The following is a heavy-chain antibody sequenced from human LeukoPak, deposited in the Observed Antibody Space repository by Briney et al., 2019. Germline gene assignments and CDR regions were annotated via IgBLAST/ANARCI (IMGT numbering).Heavy chain of an antibody. V-gene: IGHV4-34*01. Sequence: SETLSLTCAVYGGSFSGYYWSWIRQPPGKGLEWIGEINHSGSTNYNPSLKSRVTISVDTSKNQFSLKLSSVTAADRAVYYCARGSIVVVPAANWFDPWGQGTLVTVSS. CDR1: GGSFSGYY. CDR3: ARGSIVVVPAANWFDP. J-gene: IGHJ5*02. D-gene: IGHD2-2*01. CDR2: INHSGST.